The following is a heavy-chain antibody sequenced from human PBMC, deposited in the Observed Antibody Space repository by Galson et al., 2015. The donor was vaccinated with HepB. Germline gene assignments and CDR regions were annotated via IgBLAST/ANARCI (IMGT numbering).Heavy chain of an antibody. Sequence: SLRLSCAASGFTFSSYDMHWVRQAPGKGLEWVAVIWYDGRNKYYVDSVKGRFTISRDNSNNTLYLQMNSLRAEDTAVYYCARDHVYCINTGSCPSDYWGQGTLVTVSS. V-gene: IGHV3-33*01. CDR2: IWYDGRNK. D-gene: IGHD2-15*01. CDR1: GFTFSSYD. J-gene: IGHJ4*02. CDR3: ARDHVYCINTGSCPSDY.